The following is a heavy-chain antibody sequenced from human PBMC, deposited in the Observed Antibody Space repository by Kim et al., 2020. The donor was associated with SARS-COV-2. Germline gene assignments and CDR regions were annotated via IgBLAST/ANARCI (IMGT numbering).Heavy chain of an antibody. V-gene: IGHV1-2*02. J-gene: IGHJ4*02. Sequence: ASVKVSCKTSGYSFTGYYMHWVRQAPGQGLEWMGWISPNSGATQYVEKLQGRVTMTRDTSINTVYMELSSLRSDDTAVYYCAREGGYPGYDDFDYWGQGTMVTVSS. D-gene: IGHD5-12*01. CDR2: ISPNSGAT. CDR3: AREGGYPGYDDFDY. CDR1: GYSFTGYY.